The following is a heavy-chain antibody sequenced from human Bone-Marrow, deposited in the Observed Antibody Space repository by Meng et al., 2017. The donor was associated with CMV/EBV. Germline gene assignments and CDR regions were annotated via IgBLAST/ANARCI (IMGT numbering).Heavy chain of an antibody. Sequence: GGSLRLSCAASGFTFSSYEMNWVRQAPGKGLEWVSYISSSGSTIYYADSVKGRFTISRDNSKNTLYLQMNSLRAEDTAVYYCARAIVGATSDYFDYWGQGTLVTVSS. V-gene: IGHV3-48*03. D-gene: IGHD1-26*01. CDR2: ISSSGSTI. J-gene: IGHJ4*02. CDR3: ARAIVGATSDYFDY. CDR1: GFTFSSYE.